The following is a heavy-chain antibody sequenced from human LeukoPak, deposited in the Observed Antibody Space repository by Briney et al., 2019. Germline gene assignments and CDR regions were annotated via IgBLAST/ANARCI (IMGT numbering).Heavy chain of an antibody. CDR2: ISVYSGNT. CDR3: ARDGWSLGP. J-gene: IGHJ5*02. D-gene: IGHD2-8*01. V-gene: IGHV1-18*01. Sequence: ASVKVSCKASGYTFASYGVTWVRQAPGQGPEWMAWISVYSGNTGYAQKFQDRVTLTADTSTSTVYMELRSLRSDDTAVYYCARDGWSLGPWSQGTLVTVSS. CDR1: GYTFASYG.